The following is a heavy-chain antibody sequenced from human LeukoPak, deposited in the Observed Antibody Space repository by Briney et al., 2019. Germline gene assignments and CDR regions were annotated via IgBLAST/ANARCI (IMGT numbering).Heavy chain of an antibody. CDR2: ISSSSSTI. Sequence: GGSLRLSCAASGFTFSSYSMNWVRQAPGKGLEWVSYISSSSSTIYYADSVKGRFTISRDNAKNSLYLQMNSLRAEDTAMYYCARDRTTVTYSDFDYWGQGTLVTVSS. D-gene: IGHD4-17*01. CDR3: ARDRTTVTYSDFDY. V-gene: IGHV3-48*01. CDR1: GFTFSSYS. J-gene: IGHJ4*02.